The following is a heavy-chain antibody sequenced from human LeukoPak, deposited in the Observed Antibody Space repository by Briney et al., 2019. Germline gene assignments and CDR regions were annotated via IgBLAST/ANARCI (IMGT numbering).Heavy chain of an antibody. CDR2: ISYDGSNK. Sequence: PGGSLRLSCAASGFTFSSYAMHWVRQAPGKGLEWVAVISYDGSNKYYADSVKGRFTISRDNSKNTLYLQMNSLRAEDTAVYYCARDQEQWLVRNWFDPWGQGTLVTVSS. J-gene: IGHJ5*02. CDR3: ARDQEQWLVRNWFDP. V-gene: IGHV3-30*04. CDR1: GFTFSSYA. D-gene: IGHD6-19*01.